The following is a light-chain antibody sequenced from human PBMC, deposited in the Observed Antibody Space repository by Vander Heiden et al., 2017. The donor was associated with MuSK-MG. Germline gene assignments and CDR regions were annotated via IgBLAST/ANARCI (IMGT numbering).Light chain of an antibody. CDR1: QSISTW. V-gene: IGKV1-5*01. CDR3: QQYDTAQYT. Sequence: DIQMTQSPSTLAASVVDRVSITCRASQSISTWLAWYQQKPGKAPKLLIFDASKLESGVPSRFTGRGSGTEFTLTISSLQPDDFATYYCQQYDTAQYTFGQGTKLELK. CDR2: DAS. J-gene: IGKJ2*01.